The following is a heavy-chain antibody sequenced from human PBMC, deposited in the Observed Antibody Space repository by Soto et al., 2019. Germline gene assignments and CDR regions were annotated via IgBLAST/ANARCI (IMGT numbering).Heavy chain of an antibody. Sequence: QVQLQESGPGLVMPLETLSLTCTVSSDSISGSPYFWGWIRQPPGKRLEWIGSIFYDGYTLYTPSLKSRVTISVDTSKNQFSLKLTSVAAADTAIYFCARLQAAVPHYWGQGILVTVSS. J-gene: IGHJ4*02. D-gene: IGHD6-13*01. CDR3: ARLQAAVPHY. V-gene: IGHV4-39*01. CDR2: IFYDGYT. CDR1: SDSISGSPYF.